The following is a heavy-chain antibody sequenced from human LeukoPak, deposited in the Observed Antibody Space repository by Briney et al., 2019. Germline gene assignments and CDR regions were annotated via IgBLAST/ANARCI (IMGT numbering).Heavy chain of an antibody. V-gene: IGHV3-23*01. D-gene: IGHD6-13*01. Sequence: GPLRLSFAASGFPFSSYAMSWVGRAPGKGLEWVSAINRSDGSTYYSASVKGRFTISRDNSKNTLYLQMNSMRGEDTAVYYCAKLANSSSWYFGAHDAFDIWGQGTMVTVSS. CDR3: AKLANSSSWYFGAHDAFDI. J-gene: IGHJ3*02. CDR1: GFPFSSYA. CDR2: INRSDGST.